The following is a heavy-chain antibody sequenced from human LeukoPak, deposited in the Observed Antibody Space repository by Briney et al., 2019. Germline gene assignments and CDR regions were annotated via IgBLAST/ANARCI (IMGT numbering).Heavy chain of an antibody. D-gene: IGHD6-13*01. CDR2: INHRGST. V-gene: IGHV4-59*01. J-gene: IGHJ4*02. CDR1: GFTLSSYA. CDR3: TRDRYSLSN. Sequence: GSLRLSCVASGFTLSSYAMSWIRQPPGKGLEWIGYINHRGSTNYNPSLKSRVTISVDTSKNQFSLNLNSVTAADTAVYYCTRDRYSLSNWSPGTLVTVAS.